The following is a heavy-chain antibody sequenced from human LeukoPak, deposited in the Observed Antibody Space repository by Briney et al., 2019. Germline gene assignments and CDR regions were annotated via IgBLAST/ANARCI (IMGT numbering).Heavy chain of an antibody. CDR1: GGSISSSSYY. CDR2: IYYSGST. Sequence: PSETLSLTCTVSGGSISSSSYYWGWIRQPPGKGLEWIGSIYYSGSTYYNPSLKSRVTISVDTSKNQFSLKLSSVTAADTAVYYCASGQYCSGGSCYDYWGQGTLVTVSS. J-gene: IGHJ4*02. V-gene: IGHV4-39*07. D-gene: IGHD2-15*01. CDR3: ASGQYCSGGSCYDY.